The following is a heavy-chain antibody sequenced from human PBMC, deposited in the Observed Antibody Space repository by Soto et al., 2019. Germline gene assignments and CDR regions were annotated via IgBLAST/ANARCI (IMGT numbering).Heavy chain of an antibody. D-gene: IGHD2-2*02. V-gene: IGHV4-30-2*01. CDR1: GGSISSGGYS. CDR2: IYHSGST. J-gene: IGHJ5*02. CDR3: ARARYCSSTSCYTPASWFDP. Sequence: KTSETLSLTCAVSGGSISSGGYSWIWIRHPPGKGLEWIGYIYHSGSTYYNPSLKSRVTISVDRSKNQFSLKLSSVTAADTAVYYCARARYCSSTSCYTPASWFDPWGQGTLVTVSS.